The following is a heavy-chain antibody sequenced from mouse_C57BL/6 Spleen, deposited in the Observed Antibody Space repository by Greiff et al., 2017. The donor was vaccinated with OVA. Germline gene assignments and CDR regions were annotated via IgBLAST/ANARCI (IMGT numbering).Heavy chain of an antibody. CDR1: GFTFNTYA. CDR3: VRGPSWDWYFDV. V-gene: IGHV10-3*01. D-gene: IGHD4-1*01. J-gene: IGHJ1*03. CDR2: IRSKSSNYET. Sequence: EVKLQQSGGGLVQPKGSLKLSCAASGFTFNTYAMHWVRQAPGKGLEWVARIRSKSSNYETYYADSVKDRVTISRDDSQSMLYLQMNNLKTEDTAMYCCVRGPSWDWYFDVWGTGTTVTVSS.